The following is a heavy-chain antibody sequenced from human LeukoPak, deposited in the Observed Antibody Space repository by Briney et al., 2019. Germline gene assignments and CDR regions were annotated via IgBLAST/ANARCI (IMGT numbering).Heavy chain of an antibody. Sequence: SETLSLTCTVSAGSIRSHYWSWVRRPAGKGLEWIGRILGSGSTSYNPSLESRVTMAVDTSKNQFSLRLRSVTAADTAVYYCARRGEGDAYYFDYWGQGTLVTVSS. V-gene: IGHV4-4*07. J-gene: IGHJ4*02. D-gene: IGHD3-16*01. CDR1: AGSIRSHY. CDR3: ARRGEGDAYYFDY. CDR2: ILGSGST.